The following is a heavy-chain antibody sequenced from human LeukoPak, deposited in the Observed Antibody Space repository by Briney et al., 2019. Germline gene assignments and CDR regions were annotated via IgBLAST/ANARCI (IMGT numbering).Heavy chain of an antibody. CDR3: AKVGGSGSYQNTPFDY. D-gene: IGHD3-10*01. V-gene: IGHV3-30*18. CDR2: ISYDGSNK. CDR1: GFTFSSYG. J-gene: IGHJ4*02. Sequence: GGSLRLSCAASGFTFSSYGMHWVRQAPGKGLDWVAIISYDGSNKYYADPVKGRFTISRDNSKNTLHLQMNSLRAEDTAMYYCAKVGGSGSYQNTPFDYWGQGTLVTVSS.